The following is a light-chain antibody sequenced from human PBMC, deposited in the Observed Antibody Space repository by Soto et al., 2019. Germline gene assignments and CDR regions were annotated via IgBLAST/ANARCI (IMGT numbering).Light chain of an antibody. CDR3: SSYTTSATLYV. CDR2: DVN. V-gene: IGLV2-14*01. J-gene: IGLJ1*01. Sequence: QSVLTQPASVSGSPGQSITISCTGTSSDVGGYDYVSWYQQLPGKAPKLMIYDVNNRPSGVSNRFSGSKSGNTASLTISGLQSEDEADYYCSSYTTSATLYVFGTGTKVTVL. CDR1: SSDVGGYDY.